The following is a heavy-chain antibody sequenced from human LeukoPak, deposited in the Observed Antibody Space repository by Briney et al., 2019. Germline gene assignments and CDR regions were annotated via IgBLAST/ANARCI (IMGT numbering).Heavy chain of an antibody. CDR3: ARARCSGGSCYSSYYYYGMDV. J-gene: IGHJ6*02. Sequence: GGSLRLSCAASGFTFSNYAMSWVRQAPGKGLEWVSTISGSGGNTYYADSVKGRFTISRDNSKKTLYLQMNSLRAEDTAVYYCARARCSGGSCYSSYYYYGMDVWGQGTTVTVSS. V-gene: IGHV3-23*01. CDR1: GFTFSNYA. D-gene: IGHD2-15*01. CDR2: ISGSGGNT.